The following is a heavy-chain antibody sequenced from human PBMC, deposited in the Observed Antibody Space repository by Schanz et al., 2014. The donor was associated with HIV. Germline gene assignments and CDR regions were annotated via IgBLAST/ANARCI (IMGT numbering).Heavy chain of an antibody. D-gene: IGHD6-6*01. V-gene: IGHV3-30*03. Sequence: QVQLVESGGGVVQPGRSLRLSCATSGFTFSNYAFHWVRQAPGKGLEWVALISFDGNDKYYADSVKGRFTISRDNSKNTLSLQMNSLRTEDTAVYYCASTVYPYTGSSDYYYGMDVWGQGTTVTVSS. CDR3: ASTVYPYTGSSDYYYGMDV. J-gene: IGHJ6*02. CDR2: ISFDGNDK. CDR1: GFTFSNYA.